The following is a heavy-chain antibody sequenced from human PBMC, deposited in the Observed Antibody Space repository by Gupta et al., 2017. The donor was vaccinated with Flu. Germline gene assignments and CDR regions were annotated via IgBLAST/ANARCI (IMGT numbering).Heavy chain of an antibody. Sequence: LEWVSYISSSGSVIYYTDSVKGRFTISRDNAKNLLYLQMNSLRAEDTAVYYCAKEHEDIEVLPTINRNWFDPWGQGTLVTGSS. CDR2: ISSSGSVI. V-gene: IGHV3-11*01. J-gene: IGHJ5*02. CDR3: AKEHEDIEVLPTINRNWFDP. D-gene: IGHD2-2*01.